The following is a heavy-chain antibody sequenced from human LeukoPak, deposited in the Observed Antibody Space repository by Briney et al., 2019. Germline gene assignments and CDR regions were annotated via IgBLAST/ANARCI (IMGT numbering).Heavy chain of an antibody. Sequence: SSVKVSCKASGGTFSSYAISWVRQAPGQGLEWMGGIIPIFGTANYAQKFQGRVTITADESTSTAYMELSSLRSEDTAVYYCARDRGYCSSTSCYLNYYYGMDVWGKGTTVTVSS. CDR2: IIPIFGTA. CDR1: GGTFSSYA. D-gene: IGHD2-2*01. CDR3: ARDRGYCSSTSCYLNYYYGMDV. V-gene: IGHV1-69*01. J-gene: IGHJ6*04.